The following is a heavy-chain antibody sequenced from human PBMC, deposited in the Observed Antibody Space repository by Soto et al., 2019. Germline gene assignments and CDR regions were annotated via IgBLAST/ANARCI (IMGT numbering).Heavy chain of an antibody. J-gene: IGHJ4*02. CDR1: GGIFSSYA. CDR2: VIPILGQA. CDR3: ARIGGVGAPPGADY. V-gene: IGHV1-69*13. Sequence: SVKVSCKASGGIFSSYAISWLRQAPGQGLEWMGAVIPILGQAYYAQNLQDRVTITADESTRTTYMELSSLRSEDTAVYFCARIGGVGAPPGADYWGQGTLVTVSS. D-gene: IGHD1-26*01.